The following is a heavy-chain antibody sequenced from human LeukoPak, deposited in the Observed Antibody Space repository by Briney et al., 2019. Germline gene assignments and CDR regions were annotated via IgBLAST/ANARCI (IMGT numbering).Heavy chain of an antibody. J-gene: IGHJ4*02. V-gene: IGHV3-11*01. CDR1: GFTFSGYY. CDR3: ARGAWVYYYDSSGYPFFDY. D-gene: IGHD3-22*01. Sequence: PGGSLRLSCAASGFTFSGYYMSWIRQAPGKGLEWVSYISSSGSTIYYADSVKGRFTISRDNAKNSLYLQMNSLRAEDTAVYYCARGAWVYYYDSSGYPFFDYWGQGTLVTVSS. CDR2: ISSSGSTI.